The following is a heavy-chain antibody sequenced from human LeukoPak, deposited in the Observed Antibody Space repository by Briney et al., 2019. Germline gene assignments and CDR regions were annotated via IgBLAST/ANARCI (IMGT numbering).Heavy chain of an antibody. CDR2: ITEDASNT. V-gene: IGHV3-74*01. D-gene: IGHD4-17*01. J-gene: IGHJ4*02. Sequence: GGSLRLSCAASGFTFSGFWMHWARQAPGKGLVWVSRITEDASNTTYADSVKGRFTISRDNAKNTLYLQMNSLRAEDTAVYYCARDLAYGVDYWGQGTLVTVSS. CDR3: ARDLAYGVDY. CDR1: GFTFSGFW.